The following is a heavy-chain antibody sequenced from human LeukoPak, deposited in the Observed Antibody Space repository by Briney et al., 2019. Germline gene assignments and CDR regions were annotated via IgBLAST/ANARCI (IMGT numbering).Heavy chain of an antibody. CDR1: GGSIGTYSHY. J-gene: IGHJ6*03. D-gene: IGHD6-6*01. CDR3: ARTNSSSPYYYYMDV. CDR2: IYYTGST. V-gene: IGHV4-39*07. Sequence: SETLSLTCTVSGGSIGTYSHYWGWVRQAPGKGLEWIGSIYYTGSTYFNPSLKSRVTISIHTSKNEFSLKLSSVTAADTAVYYCARTNSSSPYYYYMDVWGKGTTVTVSS.